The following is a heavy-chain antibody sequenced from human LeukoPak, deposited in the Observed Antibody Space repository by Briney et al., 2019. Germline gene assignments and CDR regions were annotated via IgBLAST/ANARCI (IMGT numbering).Heavy chain of an antibody. J-gene: IGHJ4*02. D-gene: IGHD3-22*01. Sequence: PGGSLRLSCAASGFTFSSYSMNWVRQAPGKGLEWVSSISSSISYIYYADSVKGRFTISRDNAKNSLYLQMNSLRAEDTAMYYCARVIRERYVFRPRDSSGYYYDYWGQGTLVTVSS. CDR2: ISSSISYI. V-gene: IGHV3-21*04. CDR3: ARVIRERYVFRPRDSSGYYYDY. CDR1: GFTFSSYS.